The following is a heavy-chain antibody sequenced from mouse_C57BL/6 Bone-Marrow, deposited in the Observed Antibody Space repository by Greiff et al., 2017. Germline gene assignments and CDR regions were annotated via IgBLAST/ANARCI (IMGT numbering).Heavy chain of an antibody. CDR3: ARDLGTTVRSAMDY. Sequence: DVKLVESGGGLVKPGGSLKLSCAASGFTFSSYAMSWVRQTPEKRLEWVATISDGGSYTYYPDNVKGRFTISRDNAKNNLYLQMSHLKSEDTAMYYCARDLGTTVRSAMDYWGQGTSVTVSS. V-gene: IGHV5-4*01. CDR2: ISDGGSYT. CDR1: GFTFSSYA. J-gene: IGHJ4*01. D-gene: IGHD1-1*01.